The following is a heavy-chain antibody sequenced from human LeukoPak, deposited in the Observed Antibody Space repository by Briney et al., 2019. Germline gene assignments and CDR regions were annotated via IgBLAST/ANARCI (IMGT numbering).Heavy chain of an antibody. CDR2: IQSITDGGTT. D-gene: IGHD3-16*02. V-gene: IGHV3-15*01. CDR3: TIDYDYAWGSYRLGY. CDR1: GFTFSEAW. J-gene: IGHJ4*02. Sequence: GGSLRLSCAASGFTFSEAWMSWVRQAPGKGLEWVGRIQSITDGGTTDYAAPVKGRFTISRDNSKNTLYLQLNSLKTEDTAMYYCTIDYDYAWGSYRLGYWGQGTLVTVSS.